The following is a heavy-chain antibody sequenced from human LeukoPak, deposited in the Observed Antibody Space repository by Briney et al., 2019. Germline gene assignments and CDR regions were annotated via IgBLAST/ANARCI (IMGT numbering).Heavy chain of an antibody. Sequence: PSETLSLTCSVSGGSISGFYWSWIRQPAGKGLEWIGRIYSSGSTNYNPSLKSRVTISVDTSKNQFSLKLSSVTAADTAVYYCARNGENYYDSSGYYSPHYFDYWGQGTLVTVSS. CDR1: GGSISGFY. V-gene: IGHV4-4*07. CDR3: ARNGENYYDSSGYYSPHYFDY. J-gene: IGHJ4*02. CDR2: IYSSGST. D-gene: IGHD3-22*01.